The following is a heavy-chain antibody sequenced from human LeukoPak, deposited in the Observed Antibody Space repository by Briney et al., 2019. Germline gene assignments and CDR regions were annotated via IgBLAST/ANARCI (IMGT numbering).Heavy chain of an antibody. V-gene: IGHV3-66*01. CDR1: GFTDSSKY. CDR2: IYDGGSA. J-gene: IGHJ4*02. CDR3: AREASYSSSWWYFDH. Sequence: GGSLRHSCAASGFTDSSKYISWVRQAPGKGLEWVSVIYDGGSADYADSVKGRFTISRDNSKSKVYLQMNSLRVEDTAVYYCAREASYSSSWWYFDHWGQGTLVTVSS. D-gene: IGHD6-13*01.